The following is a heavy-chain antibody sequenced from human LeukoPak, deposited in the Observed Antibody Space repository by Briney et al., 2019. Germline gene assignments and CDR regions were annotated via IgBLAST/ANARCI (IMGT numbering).Heavy chain of an antibody. CDR3: ARARQQLVSIDY. D-gene: IGHD6-13*01. V-gene: IGHV4-30-2*01. J-gene: IGHJ4*02. Sequence: PSQTLSLTCAVSGGSISSGGYSWSWIRQPPGKGLEWIGYIFDSGSTYYSPSLKSRVTISVERSRNQFSLQLSSVTAADTAVYYCARARQQLVSIDYWGQGTLVTVSS. CDR1: GGSISSGGYS. CDR2: IFDSGST.